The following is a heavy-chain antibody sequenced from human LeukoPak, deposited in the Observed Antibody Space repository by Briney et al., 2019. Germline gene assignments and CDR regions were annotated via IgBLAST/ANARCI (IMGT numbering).Heavy chain of an antibody. Sequence: PGGSLRLSCAASGFTFSSYAMHWVRQAPGKGLEWVAVISYDGSNKYYADSVKGRFTISRDNSKNTLYLQMGSLRAEDMAAYYCARGIDGYNWYYFDYWGQGTLVTVSS. D-gene: IGHD5-24*01. J-gene: IGHJ4*02. CDR1: GFTFSSYA. CDR2: ISYDGSNK. V-gene: IGHV3-30*14. CDR3: ARGIDGYNWYYFDY.